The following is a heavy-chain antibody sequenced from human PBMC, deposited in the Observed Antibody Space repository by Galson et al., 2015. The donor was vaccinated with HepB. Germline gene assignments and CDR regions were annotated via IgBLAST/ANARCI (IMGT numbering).Heavy chain of an antibody. Sequence: SLRLSCAASGFTVSNNYMSWVRQPPGKGLEWVSVIYSGGSTYYADSVKGRFTISRDISKNTLYLQMNSLRAEDTAVYYCARDPHYDGSAYSSWVRYGMDVWGQGTTVTVSS. CDR2: IYSGGST. CDR3: ARDPHYDGSAYSSWVRYGMDV. D-gene: IGHD3-22*01. CDR1: GFTVSNNY. V-gene: IGHV3-66*01. J-gene: IGHJ6*02.